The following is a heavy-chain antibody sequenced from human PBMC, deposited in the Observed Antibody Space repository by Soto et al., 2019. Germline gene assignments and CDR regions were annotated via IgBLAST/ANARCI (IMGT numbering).Heavy chain of an antibody. CDR1: GYTFTSYD. J-gene: IGHJ4*02. CDR3: ARGYTSSRNPGNLDY. D-gene: IGHD2-2*01. V-gene: IGHV1-8*01. Sequence: QVQMMQSGAAVKKPGASVKVSCKASGYTFTSYDITWVRQATGQGLEWMGWMNPNSGRTVYSQKFQGRVTMTMNTSISTAYMELISLRSGDTALYFCARGYTSSRNPGNLDYWGQGTLVTVSS. CDR2: MNPNSGRT.